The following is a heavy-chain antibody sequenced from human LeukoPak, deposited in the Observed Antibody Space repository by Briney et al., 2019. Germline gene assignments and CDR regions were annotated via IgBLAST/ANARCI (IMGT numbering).Heavy chain of an antibody. Sequence: GSLRLSCAASGFTFSSYAMSWVRQAPGKGLEWVSAISGSGGSTYYADSVKGRFTISRDNSKNTLYLQMNSLRAEDTAVYYCAKTLGGCGGDCYPDTTFDYWGQGTLVTVSS. CDR1: GFTFSSYA. V-gene: IGHV3-23*01. D-gene: IGHD2-21*02. J-gene: IGHJ4*02. CDR2: ISGSGGST. CDR3: AKTLGGCGGDCYPDTTFDY.